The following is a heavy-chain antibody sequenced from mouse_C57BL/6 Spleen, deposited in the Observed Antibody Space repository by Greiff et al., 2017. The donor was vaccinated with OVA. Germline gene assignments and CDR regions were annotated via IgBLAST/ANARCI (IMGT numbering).Heavy chain of an antibody. V-gene: IGHV1-81*01. J-gene: IGHJ4*01. D-gene: IGHD1-1*01. CDR2: IYPRSGNT. Sequence: VQLQQSGAELARPGASVKLSCKASGYTFTSYGISWVKQRTGQGLEWIGEIYPRSGNTYYNEKFKGKATLTADKSSSTAYMELRSLTSEDSAVYVCARSGYYGSSHYYAMDYWGQGTSVTVSS. CDR1: GYTFTSYG. CDR3: ARSGYYGSSHYYAMDY.